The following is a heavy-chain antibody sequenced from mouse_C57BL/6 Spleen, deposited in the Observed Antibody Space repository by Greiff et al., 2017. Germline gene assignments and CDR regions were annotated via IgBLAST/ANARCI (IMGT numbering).Heavy chain of an antibody. CDR1: GFTFSDYG. Sequence: EVQVVESGGGLVQPGGSLKLSCAASGFTFSDYGMHWVRQAPEKGLEWVAYISSGSSTSYYADTVKGRFTISRDNAKNTLFLQMTRLRAEDTAMYDCARGNYAGYFDDWGQGTTLTVSS. V-gene: IGHV5-17*01. J-gene: IGHJ2*01. CDR3: ARGNYAGYFDD. CDR2: ISSGSSTS. D-gene: IGHD1-1*01.